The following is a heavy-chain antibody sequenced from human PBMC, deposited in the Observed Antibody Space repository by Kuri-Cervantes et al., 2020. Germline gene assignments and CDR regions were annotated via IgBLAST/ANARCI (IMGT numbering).Heavy chain of an antibody. V-gene: IGHV1-8*02. CDR1: GGTFSSYA. D-gene: IGHD2-8*01. CDR3: ARGPKYCTNGVCYRSDY. J-gene: IGHJ4*02. CDR2: MNPNSGNT. Sequence: ASVKVSCKASGGTFSSYAINWVRQATGQGLEWMGWMNPNSGNTGYAQKFQGRVTMTRNTSISTAYMELSSLRSEDTAVYYCARGPKYCTNGVCYRSDYWGQGTLVTGLL.